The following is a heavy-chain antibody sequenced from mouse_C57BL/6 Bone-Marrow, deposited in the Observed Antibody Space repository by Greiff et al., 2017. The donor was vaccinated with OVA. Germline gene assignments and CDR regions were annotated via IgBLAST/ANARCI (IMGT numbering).Heavy chain of an antibody. J-gene: IGHJ4*01. Sequence: VQLQQSGPELVKPGASVKISCKASGYSFSDYNMNWVKQSNGKSLEWSGVINPNYGTTSYNQKFKDKATLTVDQSSSTAYMQLNSLTSEDPAVYYCARQRLRLEQYYAMDYWGQGTSVTVSS. CDR1: GYSFSDYN. CDR3: ARQRLRLEQYYAMDY. D-gene: IGHD2-4*01. CDR2: INPNYGTT. V-gene: IGHV1-39*01.